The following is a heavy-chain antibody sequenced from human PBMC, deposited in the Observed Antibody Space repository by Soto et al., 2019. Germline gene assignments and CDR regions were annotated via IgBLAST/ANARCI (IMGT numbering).Heavy chain of an antibody. CDR2: ISYDGSNK. CDR3: AKVKALRLVGAPTPDY. CDR1: GFTFSSYG. D-gene: IGHD1-26*01. Sequence: GGSLRLSCAASGFTFSSYGMHWVRQAPGKGLEWGAVISYDGSNKYYADSVKGRFTISRDNSKNTLYLQMNSLRAEDTAVYYCAKVKALRLVGAPTPDYWGQGTLVTVSS. J-gene: IGHJ4*02. V-gene: IGHV3-30*18.